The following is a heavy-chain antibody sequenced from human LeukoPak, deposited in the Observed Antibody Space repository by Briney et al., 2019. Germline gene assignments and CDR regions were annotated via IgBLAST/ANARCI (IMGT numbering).Heavy chain of an antibody. CDR1: GYTFTGYY. V-gene: IGHV1-2*02. CDR2: INPNSGGT. Sequence: ASVKVSYKASGYTFTGYYMHWVRQAPGQGLEWMGWINPNSGGTNYAQKFQGRVTMTRDTSISTAYMELSRLRSDDTAVYYCARGGYCSSTSCYYTGDFDYWGQGTLVTVSS. CDR3: ARGGYCSSTSCYYTGDFDY. D-gene: IGHD2-2*01. J-gene: IGHJ4*02.